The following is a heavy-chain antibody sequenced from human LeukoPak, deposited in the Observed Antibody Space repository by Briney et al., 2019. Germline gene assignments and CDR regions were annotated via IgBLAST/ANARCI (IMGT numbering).Heavy chain of an antibody. Sequence: ASVKVSCKASGYTFTSYDINWVRQATGQGLEWMGWMNPNSGNTGYAQKFQGRVTITRNTSISTAYMELSSLRSEDTAVYYCAKDFEGGSYYDFWSGYSMAPWGQGTLVTVSS. V-gene: IGHV1-8*03. CDR2: MNPNSGNT. CDR1: GYTFTSYD. D-gene: IGHD3-3*01. J-gene: IGHJ5*02. CDR3: AKDFEGGSYYDFWSGYSMAP.